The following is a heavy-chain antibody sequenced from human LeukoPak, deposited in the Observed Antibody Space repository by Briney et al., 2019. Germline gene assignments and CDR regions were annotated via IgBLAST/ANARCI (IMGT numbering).Heavy chain of an antibody. CDR3: AREKVLRPWYYYYYGMDV. Sequence: PSETLSLTCAVYGGSFSGYYWSWIRQPPGKGLEWIGEINHSGSTNYNPSLNSRVTISVDTSKNQFSLKLSSVTAADTAVYYCAREKVLRPWYYYYYGMDVWGQGTTVTVSS. V-gene: IGHV4-34*01. J-gene: IGHJ6*02. CDR1: GGSFSGYY. CDR2: INHSGST. D-gene: IGHD3-3*01.